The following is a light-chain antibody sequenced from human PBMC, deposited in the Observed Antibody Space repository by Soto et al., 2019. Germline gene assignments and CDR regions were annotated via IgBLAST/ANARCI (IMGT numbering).Light chain of an antibody. CDR3: SSYTSSSTLGVV. Sequence: QSALTQPASVSGSPGQSITISCTGTSSDVGGYNYVSWYQQHPSKAPKLMIYDVSNRPSGVSNRFSGSKSGNTASLTISGLQAEDEADYYCSSYTSSSTLGVVFGGGTQLTVL. J-gene: IGLJ2*01. CDR1: SSDVGGYNY. CDR2: DVS. V-gene: IGLV2-14*01.